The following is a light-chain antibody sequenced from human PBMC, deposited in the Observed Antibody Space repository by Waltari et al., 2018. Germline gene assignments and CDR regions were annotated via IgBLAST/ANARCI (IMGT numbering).Light chain of an antibody. CDR2: DVS. J-gene: IGLJ2*01. Sequence: QSALTQPRSVSGSPGQSVTISCTGTSSDVGGYNHVSWYQQHPGKPPNLMIYDVSKRPSGVPDRFSGSKSGNTASLTISGLQAEDEADYYCCSYAGSYTYVVFGGGTKLTVL. V-gene: IGLV2-11*01. CDR3: CSYAGSYTYVV. CDR1: SSDVGGYNH.